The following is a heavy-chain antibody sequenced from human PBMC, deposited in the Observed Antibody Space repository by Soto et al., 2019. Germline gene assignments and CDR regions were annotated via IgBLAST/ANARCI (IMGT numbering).Heavy chain of an antibody. CDR2: IYHSEST. CDR1: GGPVSSSSW. CDR3: ARISDDSGWYRYFEH. Sequence: SETLSLAGVVSGGPVSSSSWWTCVRQPPGKGLEWIGEIYHSESTNYNPSLMSRVTISMDTSKNHFSLTLTSVTAADTAIYFCARISDDSGWYRYFEHWGQGTLVTVSS. D-gene: IGHD6-19*01. V-gene: IGHV4-4*02. J-gene: IGHJ1*01.